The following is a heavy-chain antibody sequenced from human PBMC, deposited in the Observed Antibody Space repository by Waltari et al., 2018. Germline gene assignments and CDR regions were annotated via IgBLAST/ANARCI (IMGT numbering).Heavy chain of an antibody. D-gene: IGHD3-22*01. J-gene: IGHJ4*02. CDR1: GGSISSHY. Sequence: QVQLQESGPGLVKPSETLSLTCTVSGGSISSHYWSWIRQPPGKGLEWIGYIYYSGSTNYNPALKSRVTISVDTSKNQFSLKLSSVTAADTAVDYCARVYYDSSGYYFNFDYWGQGTLVTVSS. V-gene: IGHV4-59*11. CDR2: IYYSGST. CDR3: ARVYYDSSGYYFNFDY.